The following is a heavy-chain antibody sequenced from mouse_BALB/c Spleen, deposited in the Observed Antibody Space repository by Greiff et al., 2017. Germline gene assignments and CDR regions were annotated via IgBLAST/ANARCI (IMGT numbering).Heavy chain of an antibody. J-gene: IGHJ2*01. CDR3: ARGYDYFDY. V-gene: IGHV1S56*01. CDR2: IYPGNVNT. CDR1: GYTFTSYY. D-gene: IGHD2-14*01. Sequence: QVQLQQSGPELVKPGASVRISCKASGYTFTSYYIHWVKQRPGQGLEWIGWIYPGNVNTKYNEKFKGKATLTADKSSSTAYMQLSSLTSEDSAVYFCARGYDYFDYWGQGTTLTVSS.